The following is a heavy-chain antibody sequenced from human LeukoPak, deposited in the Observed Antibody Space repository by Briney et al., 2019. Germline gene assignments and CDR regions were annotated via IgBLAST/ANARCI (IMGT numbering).Heavy chain of an antibody. CDR1: GDNVSSSIAA. D-gene: IGHD2-21*01. CDR2: PFFRSKWYT. J-gene: IGHJ4*02. Sequence: SQTLSLTCAISGDNVSSSIAAWNWIRQSPSRGLEWLGRPFFRSKWYTDYATSVRSRITINPDTSENQFSLHLNSVTPEDTAVYYCARDFLGQFLPLDYWGQGTPVTVSS. V-gene: IGHV6-1*01. CDR3: ARDFLGQFLPLDY.